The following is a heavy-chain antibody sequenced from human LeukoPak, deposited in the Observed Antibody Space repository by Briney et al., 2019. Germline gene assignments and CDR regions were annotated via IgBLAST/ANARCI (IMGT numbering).Heavy chain of an antibody. Sequence: PGGSLRLSCAISGITLSNYGMSWVRQAPGKGLEWVAGISDSGGSTNYADSVKGRFTISRDNSKNTLYLQMNSLRAEDTAVYYCAKEPGVAVADPPYFDYWGQGTLVTVSS. CDR1: GITLSNYG. J-gene: IGHJ4*02. CDR2: ISDSGGST. D-gene: IGHD6-19*01. V-gene: IGHV3-23*01. CDR3: AKEPGVAVADPPYFDY.